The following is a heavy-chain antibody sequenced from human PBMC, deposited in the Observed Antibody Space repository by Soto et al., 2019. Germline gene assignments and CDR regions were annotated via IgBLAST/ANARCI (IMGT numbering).Heavy chain of an antibody. J-gene: IGHJ4*02. CDR3: AHRRGAIFDY. CDR2: IYWDDDK. Sequence: QITLKETGPTLVKPTQTLTLTCTFSGFSLHAGGVAVGWIRQPPGKALEWLALIYWDDDKRYSPSLKSRLTITKDTSKNQVVLTMTDMDPVDTATYYCAHRRGAIFDYWGQGTLVTVSS. CDR1: GFSLHAGGVA. V-gene: IGHV2-5*02.